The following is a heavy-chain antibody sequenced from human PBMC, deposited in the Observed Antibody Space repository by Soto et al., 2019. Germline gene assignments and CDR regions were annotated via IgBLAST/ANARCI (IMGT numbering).Heavy chain of an antibody. CDR3: AKGRETTTSAKFCFDN. D-gene: IGHD1-26*01. V-gene: IGHV3-23*01. J-gene: IGHJ4*02. CDR2: LSVTGGGP. Sequence: PGGSLRLSCAASGFSSSSYDMTWVRQAPGQGLEWVSSLSVTGGGPYYADSVRGRFTMSRDNSKNTLALEMSGLRADDSAVYYCAKGRETTTSAKFCFDNWGQGTLVTVSS. CDR1: GFSSSSYD.